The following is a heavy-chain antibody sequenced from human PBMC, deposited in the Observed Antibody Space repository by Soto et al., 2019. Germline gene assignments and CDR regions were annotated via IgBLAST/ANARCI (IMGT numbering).Heavy chain of an antibody. CDR1: GYSFTNND. J-gene: IGHJ4*02. CDR2: MNPGSGDT. Sequence: ASVKVSCKASGYSFTNNDVSWVRQATGQGLEWMGWMNPGSGDTGYAQKFQGRVTMTTDTSTNTAYMELRSLRSDDTAVYYCARTSRRGYSYGYFDYWGQGTLVTVSS. D-gene: IGHD5-18*01. CDR3: ARTSRRGYSYGYFDY. V-gene: IGHV1-8*01.